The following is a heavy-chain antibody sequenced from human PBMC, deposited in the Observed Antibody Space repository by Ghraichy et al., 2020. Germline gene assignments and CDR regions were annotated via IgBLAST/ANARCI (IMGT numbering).Heavy chain of an antibody. V-gene: IGHV3-11*01. CDR2: ISSSGSTI. Sequence: GGSLRLSCAASGFTFSDYYMSWIRQAPGKGLEWVSYISSSGSTIYYPDSMKGRFTISRDNAKNSLYLQMNGLRADDTALYYCARNPTCSGGSCYSDYWGQGTLVTVSS. CDR1: GFTFSDYY. CDR3: ARNPTCSGGSCYSDY. J-gene: IGHJ4*02. D-gene: IGHD2-15*01.